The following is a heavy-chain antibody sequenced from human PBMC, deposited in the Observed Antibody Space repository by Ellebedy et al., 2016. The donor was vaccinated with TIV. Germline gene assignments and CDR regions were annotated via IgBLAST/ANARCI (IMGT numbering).Heavy chain of an antibody. CDR1: GGSISSSNW. Sequence: SETLSLXXAVSGGSISSSNWWSWVRQPPGKGLEWIGEIYHSGSTNYNPSLKSRVTISVDKSKNQFSLKLSSVTAADTAVYYCARGQSRFGNLNWFDPWGQGTLVTVSS. D-gene: IGHD3-10*01. CDR2: IYHSGST. J-gene: IGHJ5*02. V-gene: IGHV4-4*02. CDR3: ARGQSRFGNLNWFDP.